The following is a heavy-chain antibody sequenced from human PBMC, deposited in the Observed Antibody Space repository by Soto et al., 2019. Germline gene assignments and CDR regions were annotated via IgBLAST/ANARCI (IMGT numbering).Heavy chain of an antibody. V-gene: IGHV5-51*01. CDR2: IYPGDSDT. CDR3: ARRSTPEYYYDSSGLYYFDY. CDR1: GYSFTSYW. Sequence: ESLKISCKGSGYSFTSYWIGWVRQMPGKGLEWMGIIYPGDSDTRYSPSFQGQVTISADKSISTAYLQWSSLKASDTAMYYCARRSTPEYYYDSSGLYYFDYWGQGTLVTVSS. J-gene: IGHJ4*02. D-gene: IGHD3-22*01.